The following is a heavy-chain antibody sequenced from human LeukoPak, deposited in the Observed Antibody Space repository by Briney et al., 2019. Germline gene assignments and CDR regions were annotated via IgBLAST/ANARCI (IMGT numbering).Heavy chain of an antibody. Sequence: GSLGLSCAASKFTFSSYWMSWVRQAPGKGLEWVANIKQDGSEKYYVDSVKGRFTISRDNAKNSLYLQINSLRAEDTALYYCARGDGTSSGLYFHYWGQGTLVTVSS. V-gene: IGHV3-7*01. D-gene: IGHD6-6*01. CDR3: ARGDGTSSGLYFHY. CDR2: IKQDGSEK. CDR1: KFTFSSYW. J-gene: IGHJ4*02.